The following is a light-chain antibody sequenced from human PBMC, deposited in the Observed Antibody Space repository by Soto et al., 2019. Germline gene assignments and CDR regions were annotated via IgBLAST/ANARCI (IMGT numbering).Light chain of an antibody. CDR2: GAS. CDR1: QSVSSSY. Sequence: EIVLTQSPGTLSLSPGERATLSCRASQSVSSSYLAWYQQKPGQAPRLLIYGASSRPTGIPDRFSGSGSGTDFTLTISRLEPEDFAVYYCQQYGSSALTLGGGTKVDIK. V-gene: IGKV3-20*01. CDR3: QQYGSSALT. J-gene: IGKJ4*01.